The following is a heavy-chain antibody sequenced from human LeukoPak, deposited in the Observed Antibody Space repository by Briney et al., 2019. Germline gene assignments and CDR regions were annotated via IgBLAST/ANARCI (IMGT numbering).Heavy chain of an antibody. V-gene: IGHV1-18*01. CDR3: ARDTRDPIVVVPAAIPFDY. J-gene: IGHJ4*02. Sequence: ASVKVSCRASGYTFTSYGISWVRQAPGQGLEWMGWISAYNGNTNYAQKLQGRVTMATDTSTSTAYMELRSLRSDDTAVYYCARDTRDPIVVVPAAIPFDYWGQGTLVTVSS. CDR1: GYTFTSYG. CDR2: ISAYNGNT. D-gene: IGHD2-2*01.